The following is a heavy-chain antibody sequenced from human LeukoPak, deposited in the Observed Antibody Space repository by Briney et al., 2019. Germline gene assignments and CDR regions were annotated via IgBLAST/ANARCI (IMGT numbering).Heavy chain of an antibody. Sequence: PGGSLRLSCAASGFTFDDYAMHWVRQAPGKGLEWVSGISWNSGSIGYADSVKGRFTISRDNAKNSLYLQMNSLRAEDTALYYCAKAGIAVAGGRYFQHWGQGTLVTVSS. D-gene: IGHD6-19*01. CDR3: AKAGIAVAGGRYFQH. CDR2: ISWNSGSI. CDR1: GFTFDDYA. J-gene: IGHJ1*01. V-gene: IGHV3-9*01.